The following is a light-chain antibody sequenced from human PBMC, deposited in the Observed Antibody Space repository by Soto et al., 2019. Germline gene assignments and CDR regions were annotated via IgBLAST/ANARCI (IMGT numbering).Light chain of an antibody. CDR1: QSISSY. CDR2: AAS. J-gene: IGKJ5*01. Sequence: DIQITQSPYSLSPSVLDRFTITCRASQSISSYLNWYQQKPGKAPKLLIYAASSLQSGVPSRFSGSGSGTDFTLTISSLQPEDFATYYCQQSYSTPITFGQGTRLEIK. CDR3: QQSYSTPIT. V-gene: IGKV1-39*01.